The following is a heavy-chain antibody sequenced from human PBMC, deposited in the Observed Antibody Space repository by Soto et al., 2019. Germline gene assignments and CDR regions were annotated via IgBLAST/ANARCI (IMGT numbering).Heavy chain of an antibody. J-gene: IGHJ6*02. CDR3: ARGSRITIFGVRSSGNVTDV. Sequence: GGCCWSCKRQHRGKGLEWIGYIYYSGSTYYNPSLKSRVTISVDTSKNQFSLKLSSVTAADTAVYYCARGSRITIFGVRSSGNVTDVLVQRTTV. V-gene: IGHV4-31*02. D-gene: IGHD3-3*01. CDR2: IYYSGST. CDR1: GGCC.